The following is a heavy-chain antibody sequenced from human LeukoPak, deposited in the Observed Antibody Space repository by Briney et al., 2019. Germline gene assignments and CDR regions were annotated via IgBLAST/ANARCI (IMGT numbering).Heavy chain of an antibody. J-gene: IGHJ4*02. CDR1: GFTFRSYD. D-gene: IGHD6-19*01. CDR2: IRFDGSDK. V-gene: IGHV3-30*02. CDR3: AKGRLVPGSVLDY. Sequence: GGSLRLSCAASGFTFRSYDMYSVRQARGKGMEWVAFIRFDGSDKNYADSVKGRFTISRDNSKNTLFLQMNSLRAEDTAVYYCAKGRLVPGSVLDYWGQGNLVTVSS.